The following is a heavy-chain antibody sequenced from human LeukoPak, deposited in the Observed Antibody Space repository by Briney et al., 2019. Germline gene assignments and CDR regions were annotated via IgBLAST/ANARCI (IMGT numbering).Heavy chain of an antibody. CDR2: ISSSSSYI. CDR3: ARARGGSYDAFDI. Sequence: GGSLRLSCAASGFTFSNYSMNWVRQAPGKGREWVSSISSSSSYIYYADSVKGRFTISRDNAKNLLYLQMNSLRAEDTAVYYCARARGGSYDAFDIWGQGTMVTVSS. J-gene: IGHJ3*02. CDR1: GFTFSNYS. V-gene: IGHV3-21*01. D-gene: IGHD1-26*01.